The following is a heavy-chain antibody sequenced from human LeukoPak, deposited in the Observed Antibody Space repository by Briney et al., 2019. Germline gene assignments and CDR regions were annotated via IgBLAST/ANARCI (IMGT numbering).Heavy chain of an antibody. Sequence: SETLSLACTVSGGSISSYYWSWIRQPAGKGLEWIGRIYTSGSTNYNPSLKSRVTMSVDTSKNQFSLKLSSVTAADTAVYYRAISPSIFGFFGAMTCWGQGTLVTVSS. V-gene: IGHV4-4*07. J-gene: IGHJ4*02. D-gene: IGHD3-3*01. CDR3: AISPSIFGFFGAMTC. CDR1: GGSISSYY. CDR2: IYTSGST.